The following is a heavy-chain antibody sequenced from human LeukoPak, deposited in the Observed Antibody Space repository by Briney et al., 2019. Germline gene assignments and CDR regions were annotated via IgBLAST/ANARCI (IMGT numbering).Heavy chain of an antibody. V-gene: IGHV3-23*01. J-gene: IGHJ4*02. D-gene: IGHD6-19*01. CDR1: GFTFNNYA. Sequence: GGSLRLSCAASGFTFNNYAMSWVRQAPGRGLEWGSAIGSSGGRTYYADFVKGRFTISRDISKDTLFLQMNSLRAEDTAIYYCAKDRGGSVAGTEFDYWGQGTLVTVSS. CDR3: AKDRGGSVAGTEFDY. CDR2: IGSSGGRT.